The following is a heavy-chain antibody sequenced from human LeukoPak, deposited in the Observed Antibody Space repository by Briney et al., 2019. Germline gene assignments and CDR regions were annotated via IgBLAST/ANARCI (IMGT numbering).Heavy chain of an antibody. CDR1: GFTLSSYE. J-gene: IGHJ4*02. Sequence: PGGSLRLSCAASGFTLSSYEMNWVRQAPGKGLEWVSYISSSGSTIYYADSVKGRFTISRDNAKNSLYLQMNSLRAEDTAVYYCARGPQGGYDSSGYSPPPRYFDYWGQGTLVTVSS. CDR2: ISSSGSTI. D-gene: IGHD3-22*01. V-gene: IGHV3-48*03. CDR3: ARGPQGGYDSSGYSPPPRYFDY.